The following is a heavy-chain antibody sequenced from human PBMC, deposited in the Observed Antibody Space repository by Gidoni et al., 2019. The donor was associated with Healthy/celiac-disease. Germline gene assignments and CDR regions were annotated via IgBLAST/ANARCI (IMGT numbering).Heavy chain of an antibody. J-gene: IGHJ3*02. CDR3: AREGRLGLLGAFDI. V-gene: IGHV3-33*01. D-gene: IGHD3-16*01. CDR1: GCTFSSYG. CDR2: IWDDGSNK. Sequence: QVQLVASGGGVVQPGRSLRLSCAASGCTFSSYGMHLVRQAPGKGLEWVAVIWDDGSNKYYADSVKGRFTISRDNSKNTLYLQMNSLRAEDTAVYYCAREGRLGLLGAFDIWGQGTMVTVSS.